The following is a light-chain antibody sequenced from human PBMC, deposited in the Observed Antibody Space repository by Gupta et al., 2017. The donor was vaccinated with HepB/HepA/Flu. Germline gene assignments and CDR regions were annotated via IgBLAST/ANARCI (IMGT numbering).Light chain of an antibody. CDR3: QQRDSTPIT. V-gene: IGKV1-39*01. CDR2: AAS. CDR1: QSISSY. Sequence: DIQMTQSPSSLSASVGDRVTITCRASQSISSYLNWYQQKPGKAPKLLIYAASSVQSGVPSRFSGSGYGTDFTLTISRRQPEDFANYYCQQRDSTPITFGQGTXLEIK. J-gene: IGKJ5*01.